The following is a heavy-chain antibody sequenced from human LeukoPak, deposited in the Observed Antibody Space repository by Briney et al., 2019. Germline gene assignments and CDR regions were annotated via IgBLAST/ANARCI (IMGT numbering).Heavy chain of an antibody. Sequence: PSETLSLTCTLSGGSINNYYWSWIRQPPGKGLELIGYIFYSGSTDYNPSLKSRVTISVDTSKNQFSLKLNSVTTADTAVYYCARDRGSGPGAFDIWGQGTMVTVSS. V-gene: IGHV4-59*01. CDR3: ARDRGSGPGAFDI. CDR2: IFYSGST. J-gene: IGHJ3*02. CDR1: GGSINNYY. D-gene: IGHD6-19*01.